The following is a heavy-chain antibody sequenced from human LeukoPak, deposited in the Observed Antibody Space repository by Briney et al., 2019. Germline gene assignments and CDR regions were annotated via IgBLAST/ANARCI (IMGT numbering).Heavy chain of an antibody. J-gene: IGHJ4*02. CDR3: ARGSDSSSWYSPSDY. CDR2: INPNSGAT. Sequence: ASVKVSSKASGYTFTGYYMHWVRQAPGQGLEWMGWINPNSGATNSAQKFQGRATMNRDTSISTAYMELSRLRSDDTAVYYCARGSDSSSWYSPSDYWGQGTLVTVSS. CDR1: GYTFTGYY. V-gene: IGHV1-2*02. D-gene: IGHD6-13*01.